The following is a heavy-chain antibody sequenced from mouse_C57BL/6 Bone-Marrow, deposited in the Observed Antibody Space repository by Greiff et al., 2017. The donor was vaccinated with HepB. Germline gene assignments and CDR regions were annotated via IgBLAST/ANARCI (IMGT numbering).Heavy chain of an antibody. J-gene: IGHJ4*01. V-gene: IGHV1-63*01. CDR2: IYPGGGYT. CDR3: ARVNDYTPYYAMDY. CDR1: GYTFTNYW. Sequence: QVQLKESGAELVRPGTSVKMSCKASGYTFTNYWIGWAKQRPGHGLEWIGDIYPGGGYTNYNEKFKGKATLTADKSTSTAYMQFSSLTSEDSAIYYCARVNDYTPYYAMDYWGQGTSVTVSS. D-gene: IGHD2-4*01.